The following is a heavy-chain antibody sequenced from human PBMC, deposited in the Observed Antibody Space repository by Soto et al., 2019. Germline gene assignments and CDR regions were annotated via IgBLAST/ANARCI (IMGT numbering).Heavy chain of an antibody. D-gene: IGHD3-9*01. Sequence: GGSLRLSCAASGFTFSSYDMHWVRQATGKGLEWVSAIGTAGDTYYPGSVKGRFTISRENAKNSLYLQMNSLRAGDTAVYCCARGAGAYYDILTGYYNYYYMDVWGKGTTVTVSS. CDR2: IGTAGDT. V-gene: IGHV3-13*01. CDR1: GFTFSSYD. CDR3: ARGAGAYYDILTGYYNYYYMDV. J-gene: IGHJ6*03.